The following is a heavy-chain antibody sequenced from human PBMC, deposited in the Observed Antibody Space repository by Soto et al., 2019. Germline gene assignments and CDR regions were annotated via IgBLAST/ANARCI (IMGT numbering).Heavy chain of an antibody. Sequence: QVQLVQSGAEEKKTGASVKVSCKASGYTFTSYAMHCVRQAPGQRLEWMGWINAGNSNTKYSQKFQGRVTITRDTTASTAYMGLIILRAEDTAVYYCELSIVVVTAIYYGGQGTRGSVSS. D-gene: IGHD2-21*02. V-gene: IGHV1-3*05. CDR1: GYTFTSYA. CDR2: INAGNSNT. J-gene: IGHJ4*02. CDR3: ELSIVVVTAIYY.